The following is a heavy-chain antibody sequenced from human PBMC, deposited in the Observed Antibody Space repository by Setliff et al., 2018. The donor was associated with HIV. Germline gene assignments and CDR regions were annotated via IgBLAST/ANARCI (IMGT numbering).Heavy chain of an antibody. CDR3: ARDKDEDYGSTSFDY. CDR1: GFTFSSYA. Sequence: TGGSLRLSCAASGFTFSSYAMHWVRQAPGKGLEWLSLIWSDGTNKYYGDSVKGRFTISRDNAKNSLYLQLNSLRPEDTAVYYCARDKDEDYGSTSFDYWGQGILVTVSS. D-gene: IGHD4-17*01. V-gene: IGHV3-33*01. J-gene: IGHJ4*02. CDR2: IWSDGTNK.